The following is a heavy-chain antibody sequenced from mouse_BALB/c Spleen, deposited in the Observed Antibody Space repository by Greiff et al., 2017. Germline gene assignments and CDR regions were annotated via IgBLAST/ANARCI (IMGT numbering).Heavy chain of an antibody. CDR3: AREEVTGDAMDY. V-gene: IGHV2-9*02. D-gene: IGHD3-1*01. Sequence: VKLKESGPGLVAPSQTLTITCTASGFTLTSYGVHWVRQPPGKGLEWLGVIWAGGSTTYNSALMSRLSISKDNSKSQVFLKMNSLQTDDTAMYYCAREEVTGDAMDYWGQGTSVTVSS. CDR2: IWAGGST. CDR1: GFTLTSYG. J-gene: IGHJ4*01.